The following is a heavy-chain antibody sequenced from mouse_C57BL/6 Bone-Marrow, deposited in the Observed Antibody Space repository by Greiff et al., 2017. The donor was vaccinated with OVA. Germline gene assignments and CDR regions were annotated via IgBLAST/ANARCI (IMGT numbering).Heavy chain of an antibody. CDR2: IDPSDSYT. J-gene: IGHJ3*01. D-gene: IGHD2-4*01. V-gene: IGHV1-69*01. CDR3: ARGDYAWFAY. CDR1: GYTFTRYW. Sequence: QVQLQQPGAELVMPGASVKLSCKASGYTFTRYWMHWVKQRPGQGLEWIGEIDPSDSYTNYNQKFKGKSTLTVDKSSSTAYMQLSSLTSEDSAVYYCARGDYAWFAYWGQGTLVTVSA.